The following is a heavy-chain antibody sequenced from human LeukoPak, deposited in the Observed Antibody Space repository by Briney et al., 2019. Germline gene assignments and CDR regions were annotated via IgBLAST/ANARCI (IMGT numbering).Heavy chain of an antibody. Sequence: ASVKVSCKASGYTFTNYYMHWVRQAPGQGLEWMGIINPSGGSTSYAQKFQGRVTMTRNTSISTAYMELSSLRSEDTAVYYCARGGTPSPAAIWHDAFDIWGQGTMVTVSS. V-gene: IGHV1-46*01. J-gene: IGHJ3*02. CDR1: GYTFTNYY. D-gene: IGHD2-2*02. CDR3: ARGGTPSPAAIWHDAFDI. CDR2: INPSGGST.